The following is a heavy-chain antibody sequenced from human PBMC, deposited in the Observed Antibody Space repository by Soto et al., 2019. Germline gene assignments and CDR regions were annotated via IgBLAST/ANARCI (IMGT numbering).Heavy chain of an antibody. CDR1: GGSISSGGYS. V-gene: IGHV4-61*08. CDR3: ARAKKYYDILTGHTPHAFDI. J-gene: IGHJ3*02. Sequence: SETLSLTCAVSGGSISSGGYSWSWIRQPPGKGREWIGYIYYSGSTNYNPSLKSRVTISVDTSKNQFSLKLSSVTAADTAVYYCARAKKYYDILTGHTPHAFDIWGQGTMVTVSS. CDR2: IYYSGST. D-gene: IGHD3-9*01.